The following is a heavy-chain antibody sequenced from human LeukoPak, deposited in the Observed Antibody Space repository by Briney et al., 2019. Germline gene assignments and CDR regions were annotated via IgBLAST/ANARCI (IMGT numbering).Heavy chain of an antibody. Sequence: SETLSLTCTVSGASISSDDYYWSWIRQPPGKGLKWIAYTHYSGSSFYNPSLKGRITISVDTSKNQFSLRLSSVTAADTAVYYCAREGRDFWSGSRGWFDPWGQGTLVTVSS. CDR2: THYSGSS. D-gene: IGHD3-3*01. V-gene: IGHV4-30-4*01. CDR1: GASISSDDYY. J-gene: IGHJ5*02. CDR3: AREGRDFWSGSRGWFDP.